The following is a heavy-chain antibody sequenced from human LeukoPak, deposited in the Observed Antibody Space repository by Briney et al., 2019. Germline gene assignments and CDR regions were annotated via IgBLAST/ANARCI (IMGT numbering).Heavy chain of an antibody. CDR2: ILNGGST. Sequence: SETLSLTCTVSGGSISSGGYYWTWIRQPAGEGLEWIGRILNGGSTNYNPSLKSRLTMSVDTSKNQFSLKLNSVTAADTAVYYCTRGSMGGSGSYYKDYYYGMDVGGQGTTVTVS. D-gene: IGHD3-10*01. CDR3: TRGSMGGSGSYYKDYYYGMDV. V-gene: IGHV4-61*02. CDR1: GGSISSGGYY. J-gene: IGHJ6*02.